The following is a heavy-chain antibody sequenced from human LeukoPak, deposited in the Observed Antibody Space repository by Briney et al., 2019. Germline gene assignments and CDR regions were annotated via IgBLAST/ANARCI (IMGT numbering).Heavy chain of an antibody. Sequence: KPSETLSLTCTVSGGSISSSSYYWGWIRQPPGKGLEWIGSIYYSGSTYYNPSLKSRVTISVDTSKNQFSLKLSSVTAADTAVYYCARRTPVATILIFDYWGQGTLVTVSS. D-gene: IGHD5-12*01. V-gene: IGHV4-39*01. J-gene: IGHJ4*02. CDR1: GGSISSSSYY. CDR3: ARRTPVATILIFDY. CDR2: IYYSGST.